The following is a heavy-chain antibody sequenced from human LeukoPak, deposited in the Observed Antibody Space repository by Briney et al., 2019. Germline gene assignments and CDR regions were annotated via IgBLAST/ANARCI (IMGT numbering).Heavy chain of an antibody. CDR3: ARDNAGSRVSIRGYYFDY. D-gene: IGHD6-13*01. J-gene: IGHJ4*02. Sequence: ASVNVSCKASGGTFSIYAISWVRQAPGQGLEWMGGIIPIFGTANYAQKFQGRVTITADESTSTAYMELSSLRSEDTAVYYCARDNAGSRVSIRGYYFDYWGQGTLVTVSS. V-gene: IGHV1-69*13. CDR2: IIPIFGTA. CDR1: GGTFSIYA.